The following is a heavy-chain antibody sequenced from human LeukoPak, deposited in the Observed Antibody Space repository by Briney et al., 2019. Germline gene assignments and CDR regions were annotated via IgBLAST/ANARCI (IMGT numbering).Heavy chain of an antibody. CDR1: GFTFSNAW. D-gene: IGHD3-3*01. CDR3: TATYYDFWSGEFVY. Sequence: GGSLRLSCAASGFTFSNAWMSWVRQAPGKGLEWVGRIKSKTDGGTTDYAAPVKGRFTISRDDSKNTLYLQMNSLKTEDTAVYYCTATYYDFWSGEFVYWGQGTLVTVSS. CDR2: IKSKTDGGTT. V-gene: IGHV3-15*01. J-gene: IGHJ4*02.